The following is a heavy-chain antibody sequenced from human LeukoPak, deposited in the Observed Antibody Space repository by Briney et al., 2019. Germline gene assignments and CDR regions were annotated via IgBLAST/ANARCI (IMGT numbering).Heavy chain of an antibody. Sequence: GASVKVSCKASGYTFTGYYMHWVRQAPGQGLEWMGWINPNSGGTNYAQKFQGRVTMTRDTSISTAYMELSSLRSEDTAVYYCARAPGYSYGSGWFDPWGQGTLVTVSS. V-gene: IGHV1-2*02. CDR2: INPNSGGT. D-gene: IGHD5-18*01. CDR3: ARAPGYSYGSGWFDP. CDR1: GYTFTGYY. J-gene: IGHJ5*02.